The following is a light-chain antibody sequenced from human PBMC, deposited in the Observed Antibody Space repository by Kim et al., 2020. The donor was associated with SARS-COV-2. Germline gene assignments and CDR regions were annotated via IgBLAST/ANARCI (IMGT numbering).Light chain of an antibody. J-gene: IGLJ2*01. CDR3: SSYAGTNNVR. Sequence: GPSAATSCTGTTRDVGANNYVSWYQQYSGKAPKLILYELTKRPSGVPDRFSGSKSGNTASLTVSGLQAEDEAHYYCSSYAGTNNVRFGGGTQLTVL. CDR1: TRDVGANNY. CDR2: ELT. V-gene: IGLV2-8*01.